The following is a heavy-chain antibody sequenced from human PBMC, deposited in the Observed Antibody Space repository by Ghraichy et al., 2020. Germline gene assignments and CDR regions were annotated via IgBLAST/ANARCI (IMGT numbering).Heavy chain of an antibody. CDR1: GFTLSSYG. J-gene: IGHJ4*02. CDR3: AKDFDVAVPGIFDY. V-gene: IGHV3-30*02. D-gene: IGHD6-19*01. CDR2: IRYDGSNK. Sequence: GGSLRLSCAASGFTLSSYGLDWVRQAPGKGLEWVAFIRYDGSNKYYADSVKGRFTISRDNSKNTLYLQMNSLRAEDTAVYYCAKDFDVAVPGIFDYWGQGTLVTVSS.